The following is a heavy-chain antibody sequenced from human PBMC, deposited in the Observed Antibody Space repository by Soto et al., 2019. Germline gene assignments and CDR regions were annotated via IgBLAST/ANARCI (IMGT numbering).Heavy chain of an antibody. CDR1: GFPFSSYG. CDR2: ISYDGSNK. Sequence: GGSXRLSCAASGFPFSSYGMHWVRQAPGKGLEWVAVISYDGSNKYYADSVKGRFTISRDNSKNTLYLQMNSLRAEDTAVYYCAKVGATAYYYYYMDVWGKGTTVTVSS. V-gene: IGHV3-30*18. D-gene: IGHD1-26*01. J-gene: IGHJ6*03. CDR3: AKVGATAYYYYYMDV.